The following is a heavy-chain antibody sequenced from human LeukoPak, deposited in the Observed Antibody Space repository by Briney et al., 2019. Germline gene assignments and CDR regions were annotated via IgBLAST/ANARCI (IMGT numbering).Heavy chain of an antibody. Sequence: GGSLRLSCAASGFTFSSYSMNWVRQAPGKGLEWVSSISSSSSYIYYADSVKGRLTISRDNAKNSLYLQMNSLRAEDTAVYYCARDRETGGNDYWGQGTLVTVSS. CDR3: ARDRETGGNDY. J-gene: IGHJ4*02. V-gene: IGHV3-21*01. CDR1: GFTFSSYS. D-gene: IGHD7-27*01. CDR2: ISSSSSYI.